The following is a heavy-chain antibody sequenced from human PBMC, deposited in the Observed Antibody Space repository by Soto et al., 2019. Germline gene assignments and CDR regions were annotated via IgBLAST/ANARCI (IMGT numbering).Heavy chain of an antibody. D-gene: IGHD6-19*01. CDR3: ASSVAVAGTLYGMDV. CDR1: GGSISSYY. J-gene: IGHJ6*02. Sequence: QVQLQESGPGLVKPSATLSLTCTVSGGSISSYYWSWIRQPPGKGLEWIGYIYYSGSTNYNPSLKSRVTISVDTSKNQFSLKLSSVTAADTAVYYCASSVAVAGTLYGMDVWGQGTTVTVSS. CDR2: IYYSGST. V-gene: IGHV4-59*01.